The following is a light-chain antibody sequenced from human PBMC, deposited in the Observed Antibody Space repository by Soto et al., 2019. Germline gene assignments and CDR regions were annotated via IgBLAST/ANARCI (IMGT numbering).Light chain of an antibody. Sequence: ELVMTQSPATLSVSPGDTDTRXXRASQSVSSHYVAWVHQKPGKAPRXXLDWASRRATCGPDRFSASGSGTYFTLTISRLEPEDFAVYSCQQYDRAPCTFGPGTNVDIK. CDR3: QQYDRAPCT. CDR1: QSVSSHY. J-gene: IGKJ3*01. CDR2: WAS. V-gene: IGKV3-20*01.